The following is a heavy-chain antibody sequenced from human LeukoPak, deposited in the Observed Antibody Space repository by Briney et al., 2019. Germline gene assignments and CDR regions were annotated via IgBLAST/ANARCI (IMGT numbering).Heavy chain of an antibody. CDR3: ARDGYFDWLSPQKYFDY. CDR1: GGSFSGYY. J-gene: IGHJ4*02. V-gene: IGHV4-34*01. D-gene: IGHD3-9*01. Sequence: SETLSPTCAVYGGSFSGYYWSWIRQPPGKGLEWIGEINHSGSTNYNPSLKSRVTISVDTSKNQFSLKLSSVTAADTAVYYCARDGYFDWLSPQKYFDYWGQGTLVTVSS. CDR2: INHSGST.